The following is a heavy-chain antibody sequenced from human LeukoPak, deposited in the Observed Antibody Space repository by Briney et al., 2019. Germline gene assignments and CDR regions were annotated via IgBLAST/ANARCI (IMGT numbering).Heavy chain of an antibody. CDR3: ARNRGLFNGVLGY. V-gene: IGHV3-74*01. D-gene: IGHD3-10*01. CDR1: GFTFSSYW. J-gene: IGHJ4*02. Sequence: GGSLRLSCAASGFTFSSYWMHWVRQAPGKGLVWVSRINSDGSSTSYADSVKGRFTISRDDAKNTLYLQMNSLRAEDTAVYYCARNRGLFNGVLGYWGQGTLVTVSS. CDR2: INSDGSST.